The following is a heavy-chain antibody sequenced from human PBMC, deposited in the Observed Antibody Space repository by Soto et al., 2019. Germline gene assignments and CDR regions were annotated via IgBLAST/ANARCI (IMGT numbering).Heavy chain of an antibody. CDR1: GFTFSSHA. Sequence: EVPLLESGGGLVQPGGSLRLSCAASGFTFSSHAMSWVRQAPGKGLEWVSGTSANGGSTYYTDPVKGRFTISRDNAKNTLYLQMNSLRAEDTAVYYCAKAISTSRTLLDYWGQGTLVTVSS. CDR2: TSANGGST. D-gene: IGHD3-9*01. V-gene: IGHV3-23*01. J-gene: IGHJ4*02. CDR3: AKAISTSRTLLDY.